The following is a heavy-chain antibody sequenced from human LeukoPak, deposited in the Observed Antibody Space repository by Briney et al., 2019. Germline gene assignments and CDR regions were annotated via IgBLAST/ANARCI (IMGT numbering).Heavy chain of an antibody. CDR1: GGSISSGGYS. CDR3: ARYCSGGSCYGLRYFDL. CDR2: IYYSGST. Sequence: SQTLSLTCAVSGGSISSGGYSWSWIRQPPGKGLEWIGYIYYSGSTNYNPSLKSRVTISVDTSKNQFSLKLSSVTAADTAVYYCARYCSGGSCYGLRYFDLWGRGTLVTVSS. J-gene: IGHJ2*01. V-gene: IGHV4-30-4*07. D-gene: IGHD2-15*01.